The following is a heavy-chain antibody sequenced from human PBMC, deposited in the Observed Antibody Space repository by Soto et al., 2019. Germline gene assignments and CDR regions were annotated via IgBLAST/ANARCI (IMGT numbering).Heavy chain of an antibody. V-gene: IGHV3-7*01. CDR1: GFTFSTYW. J-gene: IGHJ4*02. Sequence: EVQLVESGGGLVQPGGSLRLSCAVSGFTFSTYWMTWVRQAPGKGLEWVANIKQDGSEKHYVDSVKGRFTISRDNAKNSLYLQMNSLRAEDMAVYFCARGGSESDYWGQGTLVTVSS. CDR3: ARGGSESDY. CDR2: IKQDGSEK. D-gene: IGHD3-10*01.